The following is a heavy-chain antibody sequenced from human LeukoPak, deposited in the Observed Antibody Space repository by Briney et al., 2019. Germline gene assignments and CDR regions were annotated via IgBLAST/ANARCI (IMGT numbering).Heavy chain of an antibody. J-gene: IGHJ4*02. Sequence: PSETLSLTCTVSHYFISGGFYWGWIRQSPGRGLEWIGAIDHTGSTYYNPSLKSRVTISVDTSKNQFSLNVNSLTAADTTIYYSARLSYGYDPYYFDCWGQGTLVTVAS. CDR3: ARLSYGYDPYYFDC. CDR2: IDHTGST. V-gene: IGHV4-38-2*02. D-gene: IGHD5-12*01. CDR1: HYFISGGFY.